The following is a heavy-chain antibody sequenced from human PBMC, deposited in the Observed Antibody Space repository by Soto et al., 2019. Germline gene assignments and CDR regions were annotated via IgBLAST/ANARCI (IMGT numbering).Heavy chain of an antibody. CDR3: ARQALDSYYYYYMDV. Sequence: SETLSLTCAVYGGSFSGYYWSWIRQPPGKGLEWIGEINHSGSTNYNPSLKSRVTISVDTSKNQFSLKLSSVTAADTAVYYCARQALDSYYYYYMDVWGKGTTVTVSS. CDR1: GGSFSGYY. V-gene: IGHV4-34*01. J-gene: IGHJ6*03. CDR2: INHSGST.